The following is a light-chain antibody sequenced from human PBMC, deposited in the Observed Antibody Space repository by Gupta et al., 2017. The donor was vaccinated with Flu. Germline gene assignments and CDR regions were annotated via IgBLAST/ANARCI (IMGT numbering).Light chain of an antibody. CDR3: VLYMGSGIEV. CDR1: SGSVSTSYY. CDR2: STN. Sequence: QTVVTQEPSFSVSPGGTVTLTCGLSSGSVSTSYYPSWYQQTPGQAPRTLIYSTNTRSSGVPDRFSGSIIGNKAALTITGAQADDESDYYCVLYMGSGIEVFGGGTKLTVL. V-gene: IGLV8-61*01. J-gene: IGLJ3*02.